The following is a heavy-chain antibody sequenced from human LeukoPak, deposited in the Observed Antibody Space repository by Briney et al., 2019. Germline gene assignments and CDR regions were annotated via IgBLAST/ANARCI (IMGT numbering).Heavy chain of an antibody. V-gene: IGHV1-2*02. CDR1: GYTFSGYY. J-gene: IGHJ5*02. CDR3: ARFGRGSWYLADTWWFDP. D-gene: IGHD6-13*01. CDR2: INPNSGGT. Sequence: ASVKVSCKASGYTFSGYYMHWVRQAPGQGLEWMGWINPNSGGTNYAQKFQGRVTMTRDTSISTAYMELSRLRSDDTAVYYCARFGRGSWYLADTWWFDPWGQGTLVTVSS.